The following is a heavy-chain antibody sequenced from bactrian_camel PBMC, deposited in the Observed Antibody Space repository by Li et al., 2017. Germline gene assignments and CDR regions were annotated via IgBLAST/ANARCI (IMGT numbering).Heavy chain of an antibody. J-gene: IGHJ4*01. CDR1: EYSSRPNC. CDR3: AGDGSVLYWSFY. D-gene: IGHD1*01. V-gene: IGHV3S53*01. CDR2: IDRDGRT. Sequence: HVQLVESGGGSVQAGGSLRLSCATSEYSSRPNCMGWFRQAPGKEREGVASIDRDGRTNYEDSVTGRFIISRDNADNTLYLQMNSLKPEDTAMYYCAGDGSVLYWSFYWGQGTQVTVS.